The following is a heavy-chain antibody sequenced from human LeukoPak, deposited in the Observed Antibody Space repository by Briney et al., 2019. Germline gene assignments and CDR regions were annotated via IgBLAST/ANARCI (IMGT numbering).Heavy chain of an antibody. CDR1: GFTFRAYG. J-gene: IGHJ6*02. CDR3: ARGTRTYAYYGLDV. D-gene: IGHD2-2*01. Sequence: GGSLRLSCAASGFTFRAYGMHWVRQAPGKRLEXXAVISYDEYEKDYADSAKGRFTISRDNSKNTLYLQMNSLRVEDTAVYYCARGTRTYAYYGLDVWGPWTTVTVSS. V-gene: IGHV3-30-3*01. CDR2: ISYDEYEK.